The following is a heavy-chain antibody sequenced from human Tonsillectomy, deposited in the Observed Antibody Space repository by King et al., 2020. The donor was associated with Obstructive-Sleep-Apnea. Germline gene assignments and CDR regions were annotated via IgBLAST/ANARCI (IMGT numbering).Heavy chain of an antibody. CDR2: MNPNSGNT. CDR1: GYTFTSYD. D-gene: IGHD3-22*01. V-gene: IGHV1-8*01. Sequence: QLVQSGAAVKKPGASVKVTCKASGYTFTSYDINWVRPATGQGLEWVGWMNPNSGNTGYAQKFQGRVTMTRNTSISTANMELSSLRSEDTAVYYCARGIAYYDSSGYSNLFDPWGQGTLVTVSS. CDR3: ARGIAYYDSSGYSNLFDP. J-gene: IGHJ5*02.